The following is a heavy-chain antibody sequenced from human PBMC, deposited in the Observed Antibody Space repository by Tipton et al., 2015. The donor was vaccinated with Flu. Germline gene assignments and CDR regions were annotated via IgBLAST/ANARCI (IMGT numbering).Heavy chain of an antibody. J-gene: IGHJ6*02. CDR1: GFTFSDYG. Sequence: SGFTFSDYGMHWVRQAPGKGLEWVAFIRYDGDDKYYSDSVKGRFTISRDNSKNTLFLQMNSLRTEDTAVFYCAKDGVEAAASGGGMDVWGRGTTVTVSS. CDR3: AKDGVEAAASGGGMDV. D-gene: IGHD2-2*01. V-gene: IGHV3-30*02. CDR2: IRYDGDDK.